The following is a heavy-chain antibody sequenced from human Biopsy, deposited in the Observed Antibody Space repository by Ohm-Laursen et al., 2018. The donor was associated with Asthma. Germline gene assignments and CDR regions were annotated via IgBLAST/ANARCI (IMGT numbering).Heavy chain of an antibody. CDR1: GGTFSSDA. Sequence: ASMKVSCNVSGGTFSSDAIGWVRQAPGQGLEWMGGIIPIVGTTAYAQKFQGRVTITADEATSTAYMELSSLRSEDTAVYYCARDQGDFWFFDLWGRGSLVTVSS. CDR2: IIPIVGTT. D-gene: IGHD3-16*01. CDR3: ARDQGDFWFFDL. V-gene: IGHV1-69*13. J-gene: IGHJ2*01.